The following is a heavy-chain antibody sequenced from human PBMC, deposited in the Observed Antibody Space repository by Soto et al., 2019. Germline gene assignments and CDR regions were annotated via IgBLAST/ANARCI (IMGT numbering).Heavy chain of an antibody. Sequence: ASVKVSCKASGYTFTSYAMHWVRQAPGQRLEWMGWINAGNGNTKYSQKFQGRVTITRDTSTSTAYMELRSLRSDDTAVYYCARVGGIAAAGFNWFDPWGQGTLVTAPQ. J-gene: IGHJ5*02. CDR2: INAGNGNT. V-gene: IGHV1-3*01. D-gene: IGHD6-13*01. CDR1: GYTFTSYA. CDR3: ARVGGIAAAGFNWFDP.